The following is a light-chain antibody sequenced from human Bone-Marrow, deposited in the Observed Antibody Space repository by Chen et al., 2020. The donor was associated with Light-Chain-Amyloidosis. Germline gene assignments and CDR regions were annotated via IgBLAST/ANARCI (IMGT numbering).Light chain of an antibody. V-gene: IGLV3-25*03. CDR1: DLPTKY. CDR3: QSADSSGTYEVI. J-gene: IGLJ2*01. Sequence: SYELTRQPSVSVSPGQTARLTCSGDDLPTKYAYWYQQKPGQAPVLVIHRDTERPSGISERFSGSSSGTTATLTISGVQAEDEADYHCQSADSSGTYEVIFGGGTKLTVL. CDR2: RDT.